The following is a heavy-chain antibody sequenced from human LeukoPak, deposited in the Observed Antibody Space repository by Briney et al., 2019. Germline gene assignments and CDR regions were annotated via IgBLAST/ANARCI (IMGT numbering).Heavy chain of an antibody. J-gene: IGHJ6*03. D-gene: IGHD1-26*01. CDR1: GGSISSGDNY. CDR3: YYMDV. V-gene: IGHV4-30-2*01. CDR2: ISHSGTT. Sequence: PSQTLSLTCTVSGGSISSGDNYWGWIRQPPGKGLEWFGYISHSGTTYYNPSLKSRVTISVDRSKNQFSLKLSSDCARQGEDYYYYYMDVWGKGTTVTVSS.